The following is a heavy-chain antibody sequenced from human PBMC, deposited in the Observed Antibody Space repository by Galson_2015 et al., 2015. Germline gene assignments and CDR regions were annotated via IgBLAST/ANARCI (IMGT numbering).Heavy chain of an antibody. CDR2: ISGSGGST. CDR1: GFTFENYA. J-gene: IGHJ5*02. V-gene: IGHV3-23*01. D-gene: IGHD2-15*01. Sequence: SLRLSCAASGFTFENYAMNWVRQAPGQGLEWVAGISGSGGSTYYADSVKGRFTISRDNSKNTLYLQMTSLIAEDTAVYYCAKEQYPNSCVDSAIDAWGQGTLVTVSS. CDR3: AKEQYPNSCVDSAIDA.